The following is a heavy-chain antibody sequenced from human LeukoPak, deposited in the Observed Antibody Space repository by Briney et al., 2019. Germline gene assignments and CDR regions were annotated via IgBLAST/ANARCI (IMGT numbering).Heavy chain of an antibody. V-gene: IGHV3-48*03. J-gene: IGHJ4*02. D-gene: IGHD2-2*01. CDR3: ARGLGYCSSTSCYRLLLSY. CDR2: ISSSGSTI. CDR1: GFTFSSYE. Sequence: PGGSLRLSCAASGFTFSSYEMNWVRQAPGKGLEWVSYISSSGSTIYYADSVKGRFTISRDNAKNSLYLQMNSLRVENTAVYYCARGLGYCSSTSCYRLLLSYWGQGTLVTVSS.